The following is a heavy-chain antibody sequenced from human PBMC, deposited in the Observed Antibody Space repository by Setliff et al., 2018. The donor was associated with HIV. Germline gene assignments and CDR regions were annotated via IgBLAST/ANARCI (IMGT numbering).Heavy chain of an antibody. CDR3: ARDPFLAQGFWSGYYSDY. Sequence: PGGSLRLSCAASGFTFSIYAMHWARQAPGKGLEWVAFISYDGSYEYYADSVKGRFTISRDNSKNTLYLQMNSLRAEDTAVYYCARDPFLAQGFWSGYYSDYWGQGTLVTVSS. J-gene: IGHJ4*02. D-gene: IGHD3-3*01. V-gene: IGHV3-30*04. CDR2: ISYDGSYE. CDR1: GFTFSIYA.